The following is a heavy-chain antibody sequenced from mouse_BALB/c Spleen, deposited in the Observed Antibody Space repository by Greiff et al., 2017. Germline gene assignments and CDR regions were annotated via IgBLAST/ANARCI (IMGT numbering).Heavy chain of an antibody. D-gene: IGHD1-1*01. V-gene: IGHV1-54*01. J-gene: IGHJ3*01. CDR1: GYAFTNYL. Sequence: VKVVESGAELVRPGTSVKVSCKASGYAFTNYLIEWVKQRPGQGLEWIGVINPGSGGTNYNEKFKGKATLTADKSSSTAYMQLSSLTSDDSAVYFCASYYGSSYRFAYWGQGTLVTVSA. CDR2: INPGSGGT. CDR3: ASYYGSSYRFAY.